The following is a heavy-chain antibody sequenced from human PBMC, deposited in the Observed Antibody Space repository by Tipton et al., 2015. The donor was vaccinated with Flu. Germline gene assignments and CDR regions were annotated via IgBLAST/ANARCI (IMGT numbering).Heavy chain of an antibody. J-gene: IGHJ5*02. Sequence: QLVQSGAEVKKPGSSVKVSCKASGGTFSSYAISWVRQAPGQGLEWMGGIIPIFGTANYAQKFQGRVTITADESTSTAYMELSSLRSEDTAVYYWARGPRYQLQPRENWFDPWGQGTLVTVSS. D-gene: IGHD2-2*01. CDR2: IIPIFGTA. CDR3: ARGPRYQLQPRENWFDP. CDR1: GGTFSSYA. V-gene: IGHV1-69*01.